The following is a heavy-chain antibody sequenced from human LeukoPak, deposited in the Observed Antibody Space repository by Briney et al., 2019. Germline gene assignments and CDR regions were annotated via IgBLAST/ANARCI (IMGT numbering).Heavy chain of an antibody. V-gene: IGHV1-2*02. CDR1: GYSFNSQG. CDR3: AKNNYCSAGSCYSPLQGWSDP. D-gene: IGHD2-15*01. Sequence: ASVKVSCKASGYSFNSQGMNWVRQAPGQGLEWMGWINPNSGGTNYAQKFQGRVTMTRDTSISTAYMELSRLRSDDTAVYYCAKNNYCSAGSCYSPLQGWSDPWGQGTLVTVSS. CDR2: INPNSGGT. J-gene: IGHJ5*02.